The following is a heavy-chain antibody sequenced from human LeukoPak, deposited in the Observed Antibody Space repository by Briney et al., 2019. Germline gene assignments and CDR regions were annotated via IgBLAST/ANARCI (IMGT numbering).Heavy chain of an antibody. D-gene: IGHD6-19*01. CDR2: IRSKAYGGTT. V-gene: IGHV3-49*03. Sequence: GGSLRLSCTASGFTFGDYAMSWFRQAPGKGLEWVGFIRSKAYGGTTEYAASVKGRFTISRDDSKSIAYLQMNSLKTEDTAVYYCTRGYIRQWLVLRDAFDIWGKGTMVTVSS. CDR1: GFTFGDYA. J-gene: IGHJ3*02. CDR3: TRGYIRQWLVLRDAFDI.